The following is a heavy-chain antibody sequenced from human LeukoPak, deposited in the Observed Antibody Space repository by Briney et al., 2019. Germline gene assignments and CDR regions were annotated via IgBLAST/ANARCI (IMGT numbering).Heavy chain of an antibody. V-gene: IGHV1-18*01. CDR3: AKQTTVITPLGFDY. D-gene: IGHD4-17*01. J-gene: IGHJ4*02. Sequence: ASVKVSCKASGYTFTSYGISWVRQAPGQGLEWMGWISAYNGNTNYAQKLQGRVTMTTDTSTSTAYMELRSLRSDDTAVYYCAKQTTVITPLGFDYWGQGTLVTVSS. CDR2: ISAYNGNT. CDR1: GYTFTSYG.